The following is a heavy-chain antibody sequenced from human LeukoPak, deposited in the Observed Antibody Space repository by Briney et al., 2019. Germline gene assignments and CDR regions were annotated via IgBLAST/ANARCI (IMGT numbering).Heavy chain of an antibody. D-gene: IGHD2-15*01. CDR1: AFTFSTYG. J-gene: IGHJ4*02. CDR3: AKDRGY. Sequence: GGSLRLSCAASAFTFSTYGMSWVRQAPGKGLEWVSGISGSGDNTYYADSVKGRFTISRDNSKNTLYLQMHSLRGDDTAVYYCAKDRGYWGQGTLVTVSS. CDR2: ISGSGDNT. V-gene: IGHV3-23*01.